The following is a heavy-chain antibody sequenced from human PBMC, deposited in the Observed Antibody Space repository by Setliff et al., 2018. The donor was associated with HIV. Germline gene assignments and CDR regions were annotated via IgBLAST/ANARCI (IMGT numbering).Heavy chain of an antibody. CDR2: ISYDGSNK. Sequence: GGSLRLSCAASGFTFSSYAMNWVRQAPGKGLEWVAVISYDGSNKYYADSMQGRFTVSRDNSKNTLYLQMNSLGAEDTAVYYCARKLLTRPNYYGMDVWGQGTTVTVSS. D-gene: IGHD2-15*01. CDR1: GFTFSSYA. J-gene: IGHJ6*02. CDR3: ARKLLTRPNYYGMDV. V-gene: IGHV3-30-3*01.